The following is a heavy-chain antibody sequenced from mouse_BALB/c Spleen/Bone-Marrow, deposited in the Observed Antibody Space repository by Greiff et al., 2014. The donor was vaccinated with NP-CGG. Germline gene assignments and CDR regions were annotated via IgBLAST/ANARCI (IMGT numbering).Heavy chain of an antibody. V-gene: IGHV2-9*02. CDR1: GFSLTSYG. CDR2: IWAGGST. D-gene: IGHD1-1*02. CDR3: ARDGGVYFDY. Sequence: QVQLQQPGPGLVAPSQSLSITCTVSGFSLTSYGVHWVRRPPGKGLEWLGVIWAGGSTNYNSALMSRLSISKDNSKSQVFLKMNSPQTDDTAMYYCARDGGVYFDYWGQGTTLTVSS. J-gene: IGHJ2*01.